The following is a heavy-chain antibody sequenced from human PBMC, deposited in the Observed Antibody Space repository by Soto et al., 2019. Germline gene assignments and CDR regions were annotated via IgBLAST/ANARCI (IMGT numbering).Heavy chain of an antibody. CDR3: ARDPPYSYASIGYYWDQVPKIADRFDY. D-gene: IGHD3-22*01. CDR2: ISAYNGNT. V-gene: IGHV1-18*01. Sequence: QVQLVQSGAEVKKPGASVKVSCKASGYTFTSYGISWVRQAPGQGLEWMGWISAYNGNTNYAQKLQGRVTMTTDTATSTAYMELRSLRSDSTAVYYFARDPPYSYASIGYYWDQVPKIADRFDYWGQGSLVTV. J-gene: IGHJ4*02. CDR1: GYTFTSYG.